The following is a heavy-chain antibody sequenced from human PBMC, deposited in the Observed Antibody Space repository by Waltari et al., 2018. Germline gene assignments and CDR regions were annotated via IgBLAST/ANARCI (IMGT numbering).Heavy chain of an antibody. J-gene: IGHJ4*02. Sequence: QVQLQESGPGLVKPSETLSLTCAVSGYSLRSGYYWGWIRQPPGKGLEWIGSIYHSWSTYYNPSLKSRVTIAVDTTKNQFSLKLISVTAADTAVYDCARRTAADGFDYWGQGTLVTVSS. V-gene: IGHV4-38-2*01. D-gene: IGHD6-13*01. CDR3: ARRTAADGFDY. CDR2: IYHSWST. CDR1: GYSLRSGYY.